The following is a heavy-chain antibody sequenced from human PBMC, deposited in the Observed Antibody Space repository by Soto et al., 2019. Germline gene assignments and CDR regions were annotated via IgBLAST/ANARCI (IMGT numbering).Heavy chain of an antibody. CDR1: EFPFSIYC. J-gene: IGHJ6*02. D-gene: IGHD3-22*01. Sequence: GSRSGSGAASEFPFSIYCMHWGRPAPGKGLEWVAVIWYDGSNKYYADSVKGRFTISRDNSKNTLYLQMNSLRAEDTAVYYCARLIVGGMDVWGQGTTVTVSS. CDR2: IWYDGSNK. V-gene: IGHV3-33*08. CDR3: ARLIVGGMDV.